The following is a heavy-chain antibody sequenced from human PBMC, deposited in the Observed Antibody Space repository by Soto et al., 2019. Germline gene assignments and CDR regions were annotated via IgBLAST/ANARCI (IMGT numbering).Heavy chain of an antibody. Sequence: EVQLVESGGGLVQPGGSLRLSCAASGFTFSSYRMSWVRQAPGKGLEWVANIKQDGSEKYYVDSVKGRFTISRDNAKNSLYLQMNSLRAEDTAVYYCARDGIVVVPAAKDYYYGMDVWGQGTTVTVSS. CDR3: ARDGIVVVPAAKDYYYGMDV. CDR2: IKQDGSEK. D-gene: IGHD2-2*01. CDR1: GFTFSSYR. J-gene: IGHJ6*02. V-gene: IGHV3-7*05.